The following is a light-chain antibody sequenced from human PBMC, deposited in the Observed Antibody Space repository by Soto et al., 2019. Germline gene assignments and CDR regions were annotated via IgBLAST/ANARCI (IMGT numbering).Light chain of an antibody. CDR3: HQYYGTPLT. Sequence: DFVMTQSPDSLAVSLGERATINCKSSQSVLYSSNNKNYLAWYQQKPGQPPRLLFYWASTRESGVPDRFSGSGSGTDFTLTISSLQAEDVALYYCHQYYGTPLTFGGGTKVEIK. V-gene: IGKV4-1*01. CDR1: QSVLYSSNNKNY. J-gene: IGKJ4*01. CDR2: WAS.